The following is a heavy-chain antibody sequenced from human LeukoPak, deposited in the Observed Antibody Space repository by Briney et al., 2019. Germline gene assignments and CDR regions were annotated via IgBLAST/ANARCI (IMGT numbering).Heavy chain of an antibody. V-gene: IGHV4-61*01. CDR3: ARDSNGYYYGSGSDNWFDP. CDR2: IYYSGST. D-gene: IGHD3-10*01. CDR1: GGSVSSGSYY. Sequence: PSETLSLTCTVSGGSVSSGSYYWSWIRQPPGKGLEWIGYIYYSGSTNYNSSLKSRVTISVDTSKNQFSLKLSSVTAADTAVYYCARDSNGYYYGSGSDNWFDPWGQGTLVTVSS. J-gene: IGHJ5*02.